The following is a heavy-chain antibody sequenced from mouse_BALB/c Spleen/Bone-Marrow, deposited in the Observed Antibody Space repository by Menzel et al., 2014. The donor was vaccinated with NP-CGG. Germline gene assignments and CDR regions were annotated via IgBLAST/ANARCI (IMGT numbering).Heavy chain of an antibody. D-gene: IGHD2-4*01. Sequence: LVKTGASVKISCKASGYSFTGYYMHWVRQSHGKSLEWIGYISCYNGATSYNQKFKGKATFTVDTSSSPAYMQFNSLTSEDSAVYYCARLRGDYDGYAMVYWGQGTSVTVSS. V-gene: IGHV1S34*01. J-gene: IGHJ4*01. CDR3: ARLRGDYDGYAMVY. CDR2: ISCYNGAT. CDR1: GYSFTGYY.